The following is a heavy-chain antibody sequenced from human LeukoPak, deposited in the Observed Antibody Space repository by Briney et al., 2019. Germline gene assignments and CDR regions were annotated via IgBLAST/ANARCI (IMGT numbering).Heavy chain of an antibody. Sequence: PGGSLRLSCAASGFNFNSAAMTWVRQVAGKGLEWVSLIGSIGGSTYYADSVKGRFTISRDNAKNSLYLQMNSLRAEDTAVYYCARVYGVLGSRDQQLMHWGQGTLVTVSS. CDR3: ARVYGVLGSRDQQLMH. D-gene: IGHD6-13*01. V-gene: IGHV3-23*01. CDR2: IGSIGGST. J-gene: IGHJ4*02. CDR1: GFNFNSAA.